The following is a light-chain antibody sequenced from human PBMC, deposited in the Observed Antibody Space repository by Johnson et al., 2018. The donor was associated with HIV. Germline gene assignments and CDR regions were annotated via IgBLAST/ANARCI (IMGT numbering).Light chain of an antibody. CDR2: DNN. J-gene: IGLJ1*01. Sequence: VLTQPPSVSAAPGQKVTISCSGSSSNIGNNYVSWYQQLPGTAPKLLIYDNNKRPSGIPDRFSGSKSGTSATLGITGLQTGDEADYYCGTWDNSLSAHYVFGTGTKITVL. CDR1: SSNIGNNY. CDR3: GTWDNSLSAHYV. V-gene: IGLV1-51*01.